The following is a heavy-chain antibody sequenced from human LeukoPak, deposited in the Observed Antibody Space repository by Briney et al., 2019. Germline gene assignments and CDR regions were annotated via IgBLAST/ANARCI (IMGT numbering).Heavy chain of an antibody. CDR2: INPSGGST. CDR1: GGTFSSYA. Sequence: AASVKVSCKASGGTFSSYAISWVRQAPGQGLEWMGIINPSGGSTSYAQKFQGRVTMTRDTSTSTVYMELSSLRSKDTAVYYCARVGISGLLLDFDYWGQGTLVTVSS. V-gene: IGHV1-46*01. CDR3: ARVGISGLLLDFDY. D-gene: IGHD4-23*01. J-gene: IGHJ4*02.